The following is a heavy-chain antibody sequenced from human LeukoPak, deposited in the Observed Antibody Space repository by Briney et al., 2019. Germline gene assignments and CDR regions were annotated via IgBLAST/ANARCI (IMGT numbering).Heavy chain of an antibody. CDR1: GYTFTIYD. Sequence: ASVTVSCKASGYTFTIYDINWVRQAPGQGLEWMGWMNPNSGNTGYAQKFQGRVTMTRNTSISTAYMELSSLRSEDTAVYYCARESVPSEYYYYYMDVWGKGTTVTVSS. J-gene: IGHJ6*03. V-gene: IGHV1-8*01. D-gene: IGHD2-2*01. CDR2: MNPNSGNT. CDR3: ARESVPSEYYYYYMDV.